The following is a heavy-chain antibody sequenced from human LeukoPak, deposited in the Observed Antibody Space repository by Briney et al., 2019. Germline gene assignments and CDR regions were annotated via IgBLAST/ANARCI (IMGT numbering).Heavy chain of an antibody. Sequence: GGSLRLSCAASGFTFSSYAMSWVRQAPGKGLEWVSAISGSGGSTYYADSVKGRFTISRDNSKNTLYLQMNSLRAEDITVYYCAKDWRLGGNLKDYWGQGTLVTVSS. D-gene: IGHD1-14*01. CDR2: ISGSGGST. CDR3: AKDWRLGGNLKDY. CDR1: GFTFSSYA. V-gene: IGHV3-23*01. J-gene: IGHJ4*02.